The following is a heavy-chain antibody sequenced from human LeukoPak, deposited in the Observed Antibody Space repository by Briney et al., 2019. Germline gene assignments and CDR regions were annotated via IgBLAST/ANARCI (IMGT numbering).Heavy chain of an antibody. CDR3: ARDRPIYYDSSGHEVYNWFDP. Sequence: SETLSLTCTVSGDSISSYYWSWIRQPAGKGLEWIGRIYTSGSTNYNPSLKSRVTMSVDTSKNQFSLKLSSVTAADTAVYYCARDRPIYYDSSGHEVYNWFDPWGQGTLVTVSS. CDR2: IYTSGST. CDR1: GDSISSYY. J-gene: IGHJ5*02. V-gene: IGHV4-4*07. D-gene: IGHD3-22*01.